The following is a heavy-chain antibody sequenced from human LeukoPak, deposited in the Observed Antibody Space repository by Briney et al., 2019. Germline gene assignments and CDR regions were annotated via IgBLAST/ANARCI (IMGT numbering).Heavy chain of an antibody. V-gene: IGHV3-9*03. J-gene: IGHJ3*02. CDR2: INWNSGNM. CDR1: GFTFDDYA. D-gene: IGHD1-26*01. Sequence: GGSLRLSCAASGFTFDDYAMHWVRQAPGKGLEWVSGINWNSGNMGYADSVKGRFTVSRDNAKNSLYLQMNSLRAEDMALYYCAKDTRPEYSGSDSAFDIWGQGTMVTVSS. CDR3: AKDTRPEYSGSDSAFDI.